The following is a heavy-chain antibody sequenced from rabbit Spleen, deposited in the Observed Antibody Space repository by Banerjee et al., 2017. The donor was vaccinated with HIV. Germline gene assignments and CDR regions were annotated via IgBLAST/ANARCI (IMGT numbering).Heavy chain of an antibody. V-gene: IGHV1S7*01. CDR2: IDPFFGTT. CDR3: ARDPAYSSGSGSAIPYL. Sequence: QLKETGGGLVQPGGSLTLSCTASGFDINYYHMSWVRQAPGKGLEWIGYIDPFFGTTYYANWVNGRFTISNDNAQNTVFLQMTSLTVADTATYFCARDPAYSSGSGSAIPYLWGQGTLVTVS. CDR1: GFDINYYH. D-gene: IGHD1-1*01. J-gene: IGHJ6*01.